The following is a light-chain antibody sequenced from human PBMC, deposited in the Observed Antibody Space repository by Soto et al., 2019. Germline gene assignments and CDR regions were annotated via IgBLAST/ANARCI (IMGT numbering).Light chain of an antibody. CDR2: DAS. CDR3: KQRADWPIT. V-gene: IGKV3-11*01. Sequence: EIVLTQSPATLSLSPGERATLSCRASQYITIYLAWYQQKPGQAHRLLIYDASNRATGIQARFSGSGSGTDFTLTIRSLEPDDFAVYYCKQRADWPITFGQGTRLEIK. J-gene: IGKJ5*01. CDR1: QYITIY.